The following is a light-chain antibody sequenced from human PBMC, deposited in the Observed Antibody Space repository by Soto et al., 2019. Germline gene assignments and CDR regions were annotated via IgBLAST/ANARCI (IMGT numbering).Light chain of an antibody. V-gene: IGKV3-11*01. J-gene: IGKJ3*01. CDR2: DAS. CDR1: QSLSSN. Sequence: EIVMTQSPATLSVSPGERATLSCRASQSLSSNLAWYQQKPGQAPRLLIYDASNRATGIPARFSGSGSGTDFTLTISSLEPEDFAVYYCQQRSQFTFGPGTKVDIK. CDR3: QQRSQFT.